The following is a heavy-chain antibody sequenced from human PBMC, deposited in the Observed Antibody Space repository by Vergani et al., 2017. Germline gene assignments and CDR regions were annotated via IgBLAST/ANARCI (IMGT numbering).Heavy chain of an antibody. V-gene: IGHV4-30-2*01. Sequence: QLQLQESGSGLVKPSQTLSLTCAVSGDSITNGGFSWNWLRQPPGKGPEWIGYIFPSGNSDYNPSLKNRVSISLDKSKNQFSLWVNSVPAADTAVYYGARAGYYGSGSYYYYYYYMDVWGKGTTVTVSS. CDR1: GDSITNGGFS. CDR3: ARAGYYGSGSYYYYYYYMDV. J-gene: IGHJ6*03. CDR2: IFPSGNS. D-gene: IGHD3-10*01.